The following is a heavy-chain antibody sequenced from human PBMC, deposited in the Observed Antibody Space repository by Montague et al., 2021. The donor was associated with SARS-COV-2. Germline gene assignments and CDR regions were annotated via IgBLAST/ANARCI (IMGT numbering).Heavy chain of an antibody. D-gene: IGHD2-2*01. J-gene: IGHJ5*02. CDR1: GGSISSGGYY. V-gene: IGHV4-31*03. Sequence: TLSLTCTVSGGSISSGGYYWSWIRPHPGKGLDWIGYIYYSGSTYYNPSLKSRVTISVATSQNQFSLKLSSVTAADTAVYYCARVRVVVPAATNWFDPWGQGTLVTVSS. CDR3: ARVRVVVPAATNWFDP. CDR2: IYYSGST.